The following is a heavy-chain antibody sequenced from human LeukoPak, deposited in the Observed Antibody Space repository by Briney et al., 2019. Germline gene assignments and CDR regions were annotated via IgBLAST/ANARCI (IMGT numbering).Heavy chain of an antibody. CDR3: ARESSFGGCFDY. Sequence: GASVKVSCKASGGTFTSYGISWVRQAPGQGLEWMGWISAYNGNANYAQKLQGRVTMTTDTSTSTAYMELRSLRSDDTAVYYCARESSFGGCFDYWGQGTLVTVSS. CDR1: GGTFTSYG. J-gene: IGHJ4*02. CDR2: ISAYNGNA. D-gene: IGHD3-10*01. V-gene: IGHV1-18*01.